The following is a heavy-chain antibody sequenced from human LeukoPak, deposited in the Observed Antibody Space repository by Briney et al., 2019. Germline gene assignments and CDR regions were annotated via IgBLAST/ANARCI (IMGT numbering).Heavy chain of an antibody. Sequence: PGGSLRLSCAASGFTFSSYAMSWIRQAPGKGLEWVSAISGSGGSTYYADSVKGRFTISRDNSKNTLYLQMNSLRAEDTAVYYCAKVPSVYCSSTSCYLDYWGQGTLVTVSS. D-gene: IGHD2-2*01. J-gene: IGHJ4*02. V-gene: IGHV3-23*01. CDR2: ISGSGGST. CDR3: AKVPSVYCSSTSCYLDY. CDR1: GFTFSSYA.